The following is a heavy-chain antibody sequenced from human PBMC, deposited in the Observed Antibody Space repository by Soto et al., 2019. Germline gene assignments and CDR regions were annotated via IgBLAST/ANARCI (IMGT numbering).Heavy chain of an antibody. D-gene: IGHD3-22*01. J-gene: IGHJ4*02. CDR1: GGSISPYY. Sequence: SETLSLTCTVSGGSISPYYWSWIRQPPGKGFEWIGFIYYSGSTNYNPSLKSRVTISVGTSQNQFSLKLTSVTAADTAVYYCARPRSSGYAGEFDYWGQGILGTVSS. V-gene: IGHV4-59*01. CDR2: IYYSGST. CDR3: ARPRSSGYAGEFDY.